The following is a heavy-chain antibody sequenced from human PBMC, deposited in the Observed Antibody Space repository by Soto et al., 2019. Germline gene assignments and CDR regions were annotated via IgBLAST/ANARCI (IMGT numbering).Heavy chain of an antibody. Sequence: SETLSLTCTVSGGSISSSSYYWGWIRQPPGKGLEWIGSIYYSGSTYYNPSLKSRVTISVDTSKNQFSLKLSSVTAADTAVYYCASRGSVGGTAMGTGYFDFWGQGTLVTVSS. CDR1: GGSISSSSYY. V-gene: IGHV4-39*01. CDR3: ASRGSVGGTAMGTGYFDF. J-gene: IGHJ4*02. CDR2: IYYSGST. D-gene: IGHD2-21*02.